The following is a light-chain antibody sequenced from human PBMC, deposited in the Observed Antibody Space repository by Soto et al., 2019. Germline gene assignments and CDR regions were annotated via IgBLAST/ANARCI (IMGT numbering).Light chain of an antibody. CDR1: SSNIGSTT. CDR3: ASWDDSLNCFV. V-gene: IGLV1-44*01. Sequence: QSVLTQPPSASGTPGQRVTISCSGSSSNIGSTTVSWYQQLPGAAPKLLIYSNDQWPSGVPDRFSGSMSGTSACLAISGLQSEDEADYYCASWDDSLNCFVFGTGTKVTVL. J-gene: IGLJ1*01. CDR2: SND.